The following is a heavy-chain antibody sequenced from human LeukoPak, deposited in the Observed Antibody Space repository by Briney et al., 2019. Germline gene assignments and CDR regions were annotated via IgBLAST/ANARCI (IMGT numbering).Heavy chain of an antibody. V-gene: IGHV3-30*02. CDR2: IRYDGSNK. J-gene: IGHJ4*02. CDR1: GFTFSSYG. Sequence: GGSLRLSCAASGFTFSSYGMHWVRQAPGKGLEWVAFIRYDGSNKYYADSVKGRFTISRDNSKNTLYLQMNSLRAEDTAVYYCAKKGNWKYTPYYFDYWGQGTLVTVST. D-gene: IGHD1-20*01. CDR3: AKKGNWKYTPYYFDY.